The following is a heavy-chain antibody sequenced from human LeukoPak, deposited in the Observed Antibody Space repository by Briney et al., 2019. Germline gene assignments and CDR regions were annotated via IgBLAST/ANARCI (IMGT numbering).Heavy chain of an antibody. V-gene: IGHV4-34*01. CDR2: INHSGST. CDR3: ARDNGSGWTKGDAAFDI. J-gene: IGHJ3*02. CDR1: GGSFSGYY. Sequence: SETLSLTCAVYGGSFSGYYWSWIRQPPGKGLEWIGEINHSGSTNYNPSLKSRVTISVDTSKNQFSLKLSSVTAADTAVYYCARDNGSGWTKGDAAFDIWGQGTMVTVSS. D-gene: IGHD6-19*01.